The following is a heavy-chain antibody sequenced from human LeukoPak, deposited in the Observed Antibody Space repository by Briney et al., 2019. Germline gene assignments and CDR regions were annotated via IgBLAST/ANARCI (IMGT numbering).Heavy chain of an antibody. V-gene: IGHV4-59*01. J-gene: IGHJ4*02. Sequence: PSETLSLTCTVSGGSFEYYFWSWIRQPPEKGLEFIGYVYYTGSTDYSPSLKSRLTISADTAKNQFSLKLRSVTAADTAVYYCASHRRSHGAEYWGQGTLVTVSS. CDR1: GGSFEYYF. CDR2: VYYTGST. D-gene: IGHD5-18*01. CDR3: ASHRRSHGAEY.